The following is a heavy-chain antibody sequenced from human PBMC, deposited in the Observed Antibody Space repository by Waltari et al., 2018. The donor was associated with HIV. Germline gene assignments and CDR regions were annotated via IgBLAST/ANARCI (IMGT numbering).Heavy chain of an antibody. D-gene: IGHD3-10*01. CDR2: ISSSGSTI. CDR3: ATGGGQFRFGVAKRTYGMDV. Sequence: QVQLVESGGGLVKPGGSLRRPCAAPGFTLSYYYQSWIRQATWTGGVWVSYISSSGSTIYHADSVKGRFTISRDNAKNSLYLQMSSLRAEDTAVYYCATGGGQFRFGVAKRTYGMDVWGQGTTVTVSS. J-gene: IGHJ6*02. CDR1: GFTLSYYY. V-gene: IGHV3-11*01.